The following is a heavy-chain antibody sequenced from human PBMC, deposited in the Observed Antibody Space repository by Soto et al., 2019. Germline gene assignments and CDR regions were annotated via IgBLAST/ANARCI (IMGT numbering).Heavy chain of an antibody. CDR1: GFTFSSYA. V-gene: IGHV3-23*01. CDR2: ISGSGGST. Sequence: EVQLLESGGGLVQPGGSLRLSCAASGFTFSSYAMSWVRQAPGKGLEWVSAISGSGGSTYYADSVKGRFTISRDNSKNTLDLQMNSLRAEDTAVYYCAKGNGFKDSSGWPHYFDYWGQGTLVTVSS. D-gene: IGHD6-19*01. CDR3: AKGNGFKDSSGWPHYFDY. J-gene: IGHJ4*02.